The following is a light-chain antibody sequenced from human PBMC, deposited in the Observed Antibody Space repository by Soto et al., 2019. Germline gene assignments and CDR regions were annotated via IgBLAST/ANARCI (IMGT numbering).Light chain of an antibody. Sequence: IHMTQSPSTLSASVGDRVTITCRASQSFNNWLAWYQQKPGKAPKLLIYKASSLESGVPSRFSGSGSGTEFTLTISSLQPDDFATYYCQQYNSYPLTFGGGTKVEIK. CDR2: KAS. V-gene: IGKV1-5*03. CDR3: QQYNSYPLT. CDR1: QSFNNW. J-gene: IGKJ4*01.